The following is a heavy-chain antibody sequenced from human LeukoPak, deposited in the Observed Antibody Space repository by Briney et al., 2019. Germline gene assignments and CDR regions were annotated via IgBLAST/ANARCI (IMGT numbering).Heavy chain of an antibody. CDR2: ISGTGDNT. V-gene: IGHV3-23*01. Sequence: QAGGSLRLSCAASGFTFSSYCMTWVRQAPGKGLKWVSFISGTGDNTYYADSVKGRFTISRDNSKNTLYLQMNSLRAEDTAVYFCAKDWKYYYDSSSYYYFDYWGQGTLVTVSS. J-gene: IGHJ4*02. D-gene: IGHD3-22*01. CDR3: AKDWKYYYDSSSYYYFDY. CDR1: GFTFSSYC.